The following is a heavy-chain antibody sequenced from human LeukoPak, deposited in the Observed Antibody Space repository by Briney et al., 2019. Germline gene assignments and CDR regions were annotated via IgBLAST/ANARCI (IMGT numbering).Heavy chain of an antibody. J-gene: IGHJ4*02. CDR1: WFSLSNPEVS. CDR3: AHRQFDGWWTFDY. V-gene: IGHV2-5*02. CDR2: MYWDDDR. Sequence: SGPTLVKPTQTLSLTCTFSWFSLSNPEVSVGWIPQPPGKALEWVALMYWDDDRRSSPSLKRRLTITRNSSNSQVVLTMTNMDPVDTATYYCAHRQFDGWWTFDYWGQGTLVSVSS. D-gene: IGHD6-19*01.